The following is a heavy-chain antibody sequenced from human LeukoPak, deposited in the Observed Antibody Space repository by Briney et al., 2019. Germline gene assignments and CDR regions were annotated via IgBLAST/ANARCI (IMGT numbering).Heavy chain of an antibody. V-gene: IGHV1-18*01. J-gene: IGHJ6*02. D-gene: IGHD2-2*01. Sequence: GASVKVSCKASGYTFTSYDINWVRQAPGQGLEWMGWISAYTGNTNYAQKLQGRVTMTTDTSTSTAYMELRSLRSADTAVYYCARDGVPAAMHYYYGMDVWGQGTTVTVSS. CDR3: ARDGVPAAMHYYYGMDV. CDR1: GYTFTSYD. CDR2: ISAYTGNT.